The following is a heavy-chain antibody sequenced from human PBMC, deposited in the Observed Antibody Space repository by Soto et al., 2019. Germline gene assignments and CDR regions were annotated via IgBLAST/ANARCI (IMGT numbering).Heavy chain of an antibody. V-gene: IGHV3-21*01. CDR3: ARDIIAAAGTGGWFDP. J-gene: IGHJ5*02. CDR2: ISSSSSYI. CDR1: GFTFSSYS. D-gene: IGHD6-13*01. Sequence: LRLSCAASGFTFSSYSMNWVRQAPGKGLEWVSSISSSSSYIYYADSVKGRFTISRDNAKNSLYLQMNSLRAEDTAVYYCARDIIAAAGTGGWFDPWGQGTLVTVSS.